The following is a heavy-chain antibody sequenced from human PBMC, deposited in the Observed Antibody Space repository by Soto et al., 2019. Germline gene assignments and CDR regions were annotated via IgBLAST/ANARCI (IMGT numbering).Heavy chain of an antibody. V-gene: IGHV5-51*01. CDR3: ARNAGEAYKSAIDD. Sequence: GESLKISFKSPGYRFPSYWIGWGPQIPGKGLEWMAIICTGDCATKYGPSVKGQVTISADKSMSTAYLQRSSLRDADTAMYYCARNAGEAYKSAIDDWGQGTLVTVSS. CDR2: ICTGDCAT. CDR1: GYRFPSYW. J-gene: IGHJ4*01. D-gene: IGHD1-1*01.